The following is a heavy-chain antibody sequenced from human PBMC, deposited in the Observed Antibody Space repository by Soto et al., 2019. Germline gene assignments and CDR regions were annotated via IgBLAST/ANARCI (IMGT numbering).Heavy chain of an antibody. V-gene: IGHV1-18*04. CDR3: AGDGGGGSGWRAGKGLFDY. Sequence: QVQLVQPGAEVKKPGASVKVSCKASGYTFTSYGITWVRQAPGQGLEWMGWISAYNGNTNYAQKLQGRVTMTTDTSTSTAYMELRRLRSDDTAVYYCAGDGGGGSGWRAGKGLFDYWGQGTLVTVSS. CDR1: GYTFTSYG. CDR2: ISAYNGNT. D-gene: IGHD6-19*01. J-gene: IGHJ4*02.